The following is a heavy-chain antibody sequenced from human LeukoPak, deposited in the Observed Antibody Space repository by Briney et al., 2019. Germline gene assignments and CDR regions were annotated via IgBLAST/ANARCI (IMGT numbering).Heavy chain of an antibody. J-gene: IGHJ3*02. CDR3: ANEGELSLYPDAFDI. V-gene: IGHV3-74*01. Sequence: GGSLRLSCAASGFTFSGYWMHWVRQAPGKGLVWVSRINTDGSSTSYADSVKGRFTISRDNAKNTLYLQMNSLRAEDTAVYYCANEGELSLYPDAFDIWGQGTMVTVSS. CDR2: INTDGSST. D-gene: IGHD3-16*02. CDR1: GFTFSGYW.